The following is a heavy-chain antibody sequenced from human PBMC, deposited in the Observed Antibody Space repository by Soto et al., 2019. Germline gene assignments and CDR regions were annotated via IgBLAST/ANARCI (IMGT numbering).Heavy chain of an antibody. CDR1: GFSLTTSGVG. Sequence: SGPTLVNPTQTLTLTCTFSGFSLTTSGVGVGWIRQPPGKALEWLALIYWNDVKRYSPSLKSRLTITKDTSKNQVVLTVTNMDPVDTATYSCAHSAIYNSTWFYFDQCGQGTLVTVSS. CDR3: AHSAIYNSTWFYFDQ. V-gene: IGHV2-5*01. CDR2: IYWNDVK. J-gene: IGHJ4*02. D-gene: IGHD6-13*01.